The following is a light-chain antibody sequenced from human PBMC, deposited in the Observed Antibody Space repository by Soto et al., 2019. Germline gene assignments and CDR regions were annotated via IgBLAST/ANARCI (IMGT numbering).Light chain of an antibody. CDR1: QSVSSN. J-gene: IGKJ5*01. CDR3: QQYKSWPPIT. V-gene: IGKV3-15*01. CDR2: GAS. Sequence: EIVLTQSPGTLSLSPGERATLSCRASQSVSSNLAWYQQKPGQAPRLLIYGASTRATGIPDRFSGTGSGTEFTLTISSLKSEDYAVYYCQQYKSWPPITFGQGTRLEIK.